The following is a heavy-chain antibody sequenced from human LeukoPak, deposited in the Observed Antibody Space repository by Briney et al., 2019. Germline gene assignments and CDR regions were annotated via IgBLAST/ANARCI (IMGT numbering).Heavy chain of an antibody. V-gene: IGHV3-53*05. D-gene: IGHD5-12*01. J-gene: IGHJ4*02. CDR2: IYSGGYT. CDR1: GFSVSSNY. CDR3: AMDIVATIYAGVKGMY. Sequence: GGSLRLSCAASGFSVSSNYMSWVRQAPGKGLEWVSVIYSGGYTNYADSVKGRFTISRDNSKNTLYLQMSSLRSEDTAVYYCAMDIVATIYAGVKGMYWGQGTLVTVSS.